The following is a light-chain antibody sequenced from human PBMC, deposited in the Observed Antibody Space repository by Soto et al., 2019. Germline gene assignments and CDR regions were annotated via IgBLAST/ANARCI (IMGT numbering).Light chain of an antibody. V-gene: IGKV1-39*01. Sequence: DIQMTQSPSSLSASLGDRVTITCRTGRSISTYLHWYRQKPRKAPELLIYAATLLQGGVPLRFAGSGSGTEFTLTISSLQPGDSATYYCQQSYAIPYTFGQGTNLEI. CDR2: AAT. CDR3: QQSYAIPYT. CDR1: RSISTY. J-gene: IGKJ2*01.